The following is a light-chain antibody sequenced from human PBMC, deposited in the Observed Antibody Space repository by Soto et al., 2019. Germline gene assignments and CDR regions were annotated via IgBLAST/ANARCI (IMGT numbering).Light chain of an antibody. CDR1: RSVSSSY. J-gene: IGKJ2*01. Sequence: EIVLTQSPGTLSLSPGERATLSCRASRSVSSSYLAWYQQKPGQAPRLLIYGASSRATGIPDRFSGSGSGTDSTLTISRLEPEDFAVYYCQQYGSSSYTFGQGTKLEIK. V-gene: IGKV3-20*01. CDR3: QQYGSSSYT. CDR2: GAS.